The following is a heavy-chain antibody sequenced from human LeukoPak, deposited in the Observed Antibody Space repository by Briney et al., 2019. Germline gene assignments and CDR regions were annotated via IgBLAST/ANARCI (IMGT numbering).Heavy chain of an antibody. CDR3: TRDPRLCDY. V-gene: IGHV3-53*01. J-gene: IGHJ4*02. Sequence: GGSLRLSCAASGFTVSTNYMNWVRQAPGKGLEWVSVIYSGGNTFYADSVRGRFTISRDNSENTLFLQMNSLRAEDTATYYCTRDPRLCDYWGQGTRITVSS. CDR2: IYSGGNT. CDR1: GFTVSTNY.